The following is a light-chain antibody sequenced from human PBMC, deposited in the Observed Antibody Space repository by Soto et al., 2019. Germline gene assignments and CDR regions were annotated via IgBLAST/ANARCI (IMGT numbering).Light chain of an antibody. Sequence: QSVLTQPASVSGSPGQSITISCTGTSCDVVGYNYVSWYQQHPGKAPKLMIYDVSNRPSGVSNRFSGSKSGNTASLTISGLQAEDEADYYCSSYTSSSTLEGVFGTGTKVTVL. CDR1: SCDVVGYNY. V-gene: IGLV2-14*01. J-gene: IGLJ1*01. CDR3: SSYTSSSTLEGV. CDR2: DVS.